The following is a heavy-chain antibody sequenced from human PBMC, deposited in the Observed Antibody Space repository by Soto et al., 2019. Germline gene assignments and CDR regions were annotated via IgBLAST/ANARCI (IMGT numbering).Heavy chain of an antibody. CDR1: GFTFSSYS. V-gene: IGHV3-48*02. D-gene: IGHD3-22*01. CDR3: ATEREKYYYDSSGYPPFFDY. CDR2: ISSSSSTI. J-gene: IGHJ4*02. Sequence: PGGSLRLSCAASGFTFSSYSMNWVRQAPGKGLEWVSYISSSSSTIYYADSVKGRFTISRDNAKNSLYLQMNSLRDEDTAVYYCATEREKYYYDSSGYPPFFDYWXQGTLVTVSS.